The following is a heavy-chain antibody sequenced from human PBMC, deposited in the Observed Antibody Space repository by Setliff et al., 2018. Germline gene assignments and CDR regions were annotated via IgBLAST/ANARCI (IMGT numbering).Heavy chain of an antibody. V-gene: IGHV1-69*13. CDR3: ALEEYTSRWTKRFDP. CDR2: IIPTLLGPA. Sequence: SVKVSCKTSGGTFSSYGFSWVRQAPGQGLEWMGGIIPTLLGPANYAQKFQGRVTITADESTSTVFMELRSLTSDDTAVYYCALEEYTSRWTKRFDPWGQGTLVTVSS. D-gene: IGHD6-13*01. J-gene: IGHJ5*02. CDR1: GGTFSSYG.